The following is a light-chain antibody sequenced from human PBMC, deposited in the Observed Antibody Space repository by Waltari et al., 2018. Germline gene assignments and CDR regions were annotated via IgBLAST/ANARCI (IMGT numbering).Light chain of an antibody. CDR1: QSISSW. Sequence: DIQMTQSPSTLSASVGDRVTITCRASQSISSWLAWYQQKPGKVPKFLIYKASTLESGFPSRFSGSGSGTEFTLTISGLQPDDFATYYCQQYYGYPRTFGQGTKVEFK. V-gene: IGKV1-5*03. CDR2: KAS. CDR3: QQYYGYPRT. J-gene: IGKJ1*01.